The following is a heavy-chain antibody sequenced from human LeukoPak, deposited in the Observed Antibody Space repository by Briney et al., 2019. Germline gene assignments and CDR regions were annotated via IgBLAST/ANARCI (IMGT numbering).Heavy chain of an antibody. CDR2: ISAYNGNT. V-gene: IGHV1-18*01. Sequence: GASVKVSCKASGYTFTSYGISWVRQAPGQGLEWMGWISAYNGNTNYAQKLQGRVTMTTDTSTSTAYMELRSLRSDDTAVYYCARETGPYTYNWFDPWGQGTLVTVSS. D-gene: IGHD7-27*01. CDR1: GYTFTSYG. CDR3: ARETGPYTYNWFDP. J-gene: IGHJ5*02.